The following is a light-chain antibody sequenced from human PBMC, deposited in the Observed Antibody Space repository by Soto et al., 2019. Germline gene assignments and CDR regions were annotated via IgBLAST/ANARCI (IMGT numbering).Light chain of an antibody. J-gene: IGLJ3*02. CDR1: SSNIGSKS. CDR3: AAWDDSLSGPV. Sequence: QSVLTQPPSASGTPGQRVTISCSGSSSNIGSKSVNWYQQLPGAAPRLLIHSNSQRPSGVPDRFSGSKSGTSASLAISGLKSEDEADYYCAAWDDSLSGPVLGGGTKVTVL. CDR2: SNS. V-gene: IGLV1-44*01.